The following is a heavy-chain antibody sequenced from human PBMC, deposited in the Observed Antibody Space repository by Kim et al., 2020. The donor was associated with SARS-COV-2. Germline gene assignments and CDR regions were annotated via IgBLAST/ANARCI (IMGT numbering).Heavy chain of an antibody. CDR2: K. CDR3: AGGFNSNGMDV. V-gene: IGHV6-1*01. Sequence: KEYAVSVESRMTINADTSKNQFSLQLHSVTPEDTAVYYCAGGFNSNGMDVWGQGTRVTVSS. J-gene: IGHJ6*02. D-gene: IGHD1-1*01.